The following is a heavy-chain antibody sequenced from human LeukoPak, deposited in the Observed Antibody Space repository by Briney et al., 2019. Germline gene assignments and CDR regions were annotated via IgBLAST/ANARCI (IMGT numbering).Heavy chain of an antibody. CDR1: GFTFSGYA. J-gene: IGHJ4*02. CDR2: ISRSSTAI. D-gene: IGHD2-21*01. Sequence: GESLRLSCAASGFTFSGYAMTWVRQAPGKGREWISYISRSSTAIYYADSVKGRFTISTDNDKNSLYLQMNSPRDEATAVYYCIVSSRRFAFECWGQGTLVTVSS. CDR3: IVSSRRFAFEC. V-gene: IGHV3-48*02.